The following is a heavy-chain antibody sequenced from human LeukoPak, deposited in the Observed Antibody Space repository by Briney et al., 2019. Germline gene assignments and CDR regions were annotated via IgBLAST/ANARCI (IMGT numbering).Heavy chain of an antibody. J-gene: IGHJ4*02. CDR2: IYYSGST. CDR3: ARHHYYGSGKTDY. V-gene: IGHV4-39*01. CDR1: GGSISSSSYY. D-gene: IGHD3-10*01. Sequence: SETLSLTCTVSGGSISSSSYYWGWIRQPPGKGLEWIGSIYYSGSTYYNPSLKSRVTISVDTSKNQFPLKLSSVTAADTAVYYCARHHYYGSGKTDYWGQGTLVTVSS.